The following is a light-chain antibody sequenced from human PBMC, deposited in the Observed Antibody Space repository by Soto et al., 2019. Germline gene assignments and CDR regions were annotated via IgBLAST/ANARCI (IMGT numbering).Light chain of an antibody. CDR1: QSISRY. CDR3: QQSYSTPLT. Sequence: DIQMTQSPSSLSASVGDRVTIACRASQSISRYLNWYQQKPGKAPKLLIDTASSLQSGVPSRFSGSGSGTDFTLTISSLQPEDFATYYCQQSYSTPLTFGGGTKVDIK. V-gene: IGKV1-39*01. J-gene: IGKJ4*01. CDR2: TAS.